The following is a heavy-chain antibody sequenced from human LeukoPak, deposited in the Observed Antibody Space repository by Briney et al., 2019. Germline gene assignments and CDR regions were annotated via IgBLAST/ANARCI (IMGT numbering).Heavy chain of an antibody. J-gene: IGHJ4*02. V-gene: IGHV3-30-3*01. D-gene: IGHD3-22*01. CDR3: ARDPRDYYDSSGYLDY. CDR1: GFTFNSYA. CDR2: ISYDGSNK. Sequence: GGSLRLSCAASGFTFNSYAMSWVRQAPGKGLEWVAVISYDGSNKYYADSVKGRFTISRDNSKNTLYLQMNSLRAEDTAVYYCARDPRDYYDSSGYLDYWGQGTLVTVSS.